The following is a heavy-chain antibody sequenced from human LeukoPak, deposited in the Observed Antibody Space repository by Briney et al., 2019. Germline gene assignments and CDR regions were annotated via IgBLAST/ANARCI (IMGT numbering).Heavy chain of an antibody. CDR1: GFTFSSYE. D-gene: IGHD5-12*01. CDR3: ARSMRSGYVFDS. CDR2: ISFSGSTI. Sequence: PGGSLRLSCAAAGFTFSSYEMNWVRQAPGKGLEWVSHISFSGSTIYYADSVKGRFTISRDNAKNSLYLQMNSLRAENTAVYYCARSMRSGYVFDSWGQGTLVTVSS. J-gene: IGHJ4*02. V-gene: IGHV3-48*03.